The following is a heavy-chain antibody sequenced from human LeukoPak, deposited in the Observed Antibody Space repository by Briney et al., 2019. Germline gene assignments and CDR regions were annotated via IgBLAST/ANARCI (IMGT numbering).Heavy chain of an antibody. V-gene: IGHV4-39*07. CDR2: INHAGTT. Sequence: PSETLSLTCTVSGGSISSGSYYWGWIRQSPGKGLDWIGIINHAGTTFDNPALKSRLTISVDTSKNQFSLKFYCVRAKDAYGATDSWGQGTLVTVSS. CDR1: GGSISSGSYY. CDR3: S. J-gene: IGHJ5*02. D-gene: IGHD1-26*01.